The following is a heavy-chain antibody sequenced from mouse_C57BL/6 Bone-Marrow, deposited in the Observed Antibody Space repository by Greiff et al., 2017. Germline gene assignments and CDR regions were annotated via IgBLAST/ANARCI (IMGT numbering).Heavy chain of an antibody. D-gene: IGHD1-1*01. CDR3: ARFPYYYGSNYCDY. Sequence: QFQLQQSGAELARPGASVKLSCKASGYTFTSYGISWVKQRPGQGLEWIGEIYPRSGNTYYNEKFQGKATLTADKSSSTAYMELRSLTSEDSAVYFCARFPYYYGSNYCDYWGQGTTLTVSS. J-gene: IGHJ2*01. CDR1: GYTFTSYG. V-gene: IGHV1-81*01. CDR2: IYPRSGNT.